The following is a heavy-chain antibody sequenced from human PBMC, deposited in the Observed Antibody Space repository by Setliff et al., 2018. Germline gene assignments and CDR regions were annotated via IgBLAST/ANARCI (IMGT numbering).Heavy chain of an antibody. V-gene: IGHV4-34*10. D-gene: IGHD2-21*01. J-gene: IGHJ5*02. CDR3: TRYIPSAGCFDP. CDR1: GDSFSDYY. Sequence: SETLSLTCAVYGDSFSDYYWSWIRQPPGKGLEWIEEINHRGSTNYSPSLRSRVTMSLDRSKNQFSLRLTSVTASDTAVYYCTRYIPSAGCFDPWGQGALVTAPQ. CDR2: INHRGST.